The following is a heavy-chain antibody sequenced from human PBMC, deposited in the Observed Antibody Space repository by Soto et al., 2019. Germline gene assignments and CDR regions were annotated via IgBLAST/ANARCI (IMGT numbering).Heavy chain of an antibody. CDR1: GGSFSGYY. D-gene: IGHD3-10*01. CDR2: INHSGST. V-gene: IGHV4-34*01. CDR3: ARGPPTSPYYYGSGTRIWFDY. J-gene: IGHJ4*02. Sequence: SGTLSLTCAVYGGSFSGYYWSWIRQHPGKGLEWIGEINHSGSTNYNPSLKSRVTISVDTSKNQFSLKLSSVTAADTAVYYCARGPPTSPYYYGSGTRIWFDYWGQGTLVTVSS.